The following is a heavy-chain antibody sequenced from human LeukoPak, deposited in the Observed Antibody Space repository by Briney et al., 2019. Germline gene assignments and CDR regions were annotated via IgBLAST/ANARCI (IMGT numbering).Heavy chain of an antibody. J-gene: IGHJ4*02. D-gene: IGHD3-22*01. CDR1: GFTFTNAW. CDR2: IKSKADGGIS. Sequence: GGSLRLSCAASGFTFTNAWMTWVRQAPGKGLEWVGRIKSKADGGISDYAKPVKGIFTFSRDDSKITLYLLMNSLKTEDTGVYYCTTTYHYDSSPGSFDYWGQGTLVTVSS. CDR3: TTTYHYDSSPGSFDY. V-gene: IGHV3-15*01.